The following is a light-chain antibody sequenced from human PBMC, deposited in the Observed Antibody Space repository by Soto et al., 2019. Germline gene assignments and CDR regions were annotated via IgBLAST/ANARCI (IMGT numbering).Light chain of an antibody. CDR2: YVS. CDR1: SSDVGGYNY. J-gene: IGLJ1*01. V-gene: IGLV2-14*03. Sequence: QSALTQPASVSGSPGQSITISCTGTSSDVGGYNYVSWYQQHPGKALKLMIYYVSHRPSGVSNRFSGSKSGNTASLTISGLQAEDEADYYCSSYTSINSYVFGTGTKVTVL. CDR3: SSYTSINSYV.